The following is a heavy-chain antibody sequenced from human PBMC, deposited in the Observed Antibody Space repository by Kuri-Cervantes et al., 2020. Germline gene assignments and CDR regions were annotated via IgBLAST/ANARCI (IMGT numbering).Heavy chain of an antibody. J-gene: IGHJ4*02. Sequence: SETLSLTCTVSGGSINTYYWNWMRQPAGKGLEWIGRIYTSGTTNYNPSLKSRVTISVDKSKNQFSLKLRSVTAADTAVYYCARDSSSRGSFDYWGQGTLVTVSS. CDR2: IYTSGTT. CDR3: ARDSSSRGSFDY. D-gene: IGHD6-13*01. V-gene: IGHV4-4*07. CDR1: GGSINTYY.